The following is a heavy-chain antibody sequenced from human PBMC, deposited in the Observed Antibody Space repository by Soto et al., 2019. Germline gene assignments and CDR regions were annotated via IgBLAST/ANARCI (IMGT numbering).Heavy chain of an antibody. J-gene: IGHJ4*02. V-gene: IGHV1-2*02. CDR2: INPNSGGT. D-gene: IGHD3-22*01. Sequence: AAVKVSCKASGYTFTDYYVHWVRQAPGQGLEWMGWINPNSGGTKSAQKFQGRVTMTRDTSISTAYMELSRLRSDDTAVYYCARRKGDYYDSSGYHYYFDYWGQGTLVTVSS. CDR1: GYTFTDYY. CDR3: ARRKGDYYDSSGYHYYFDY.